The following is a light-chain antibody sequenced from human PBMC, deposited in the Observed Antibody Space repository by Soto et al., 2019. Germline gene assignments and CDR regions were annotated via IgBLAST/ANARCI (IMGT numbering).Light chain of an antibody. CDR2: GAS. V-gene: IGKV3-15*01. CDR1: QSISGT. CDR3: QQYNNWPWT. J-gene: IGKJ1*01. Sequence: EIVIAQSPTTPSVSPGERATLSFRASQSISGTLAWYQQKPGQAPRLLIYGASTRATGFPARFSGSGSGTEFTLSISSLQSEDFAVYFCQQYNNWPWTFGQGTKVDI.